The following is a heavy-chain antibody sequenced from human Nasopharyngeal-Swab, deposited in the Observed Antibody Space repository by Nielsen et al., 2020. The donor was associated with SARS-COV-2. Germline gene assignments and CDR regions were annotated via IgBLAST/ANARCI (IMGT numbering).Heavy chain of an antibody. D-gene: IGHD3-22*01. CDR3: ARGSSYDSSGYYSHYYYGMDV. J-gene: IGHJ6*02. CDR1: RYTFTGYY. Sequence: ASVTVSCQASRYTFTGYYMLWLRPAPAQGLEWMGWINPYSGGTNYAQKFQGWVTMTSDTSISTAYMELSRLRSDDTAVYYCARGSSYDSSGYYSHYYYGMDVWGQGTTVTVSS. CDR2: INPYSGGT. V-gene: IGHV1-2*04.